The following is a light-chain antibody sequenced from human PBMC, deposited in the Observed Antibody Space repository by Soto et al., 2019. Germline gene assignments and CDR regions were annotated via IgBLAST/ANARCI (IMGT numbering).Light chain of an antibody. V-gene: IGKV3-15*01. CDR2: GAS. CDR1: QSVSRH. Sequence: EIVLTQSPATLSVSPGERATLSCRASQSVSRHLAWYQQKPGQAPRLLIYGASTRVTTIPARFSGSEFGTEFTLTISRLESEDFAVYYCQQYNSWPPTFGQGTQLDIK. CDR3: QQYNSWPPT. J-gene: IGKJ5*01.